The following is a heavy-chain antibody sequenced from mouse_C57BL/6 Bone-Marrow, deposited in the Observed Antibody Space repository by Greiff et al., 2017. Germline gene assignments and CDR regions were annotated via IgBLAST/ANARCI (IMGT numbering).Heavy chain of an antibody. CDR3: ARSGITTVVASYYFDY. CDR2: INPYNGDT. CDR1: GYSFTGYF. V-gene: IGHV1-20*01. D-gene: IGHD1-1*01. Sequence: EVHLVESGPELVKPGDSVKISCKASGYSFTGYFMNWVMQSHGKSLEWIGRINPYNGDTFYNQKFKGKATLTVDKSSSTAHMELRSLTSEDSAVYYCARSGITTVVASYYFDYWGQGTTLTVSS. J-gene: IGHJ2*01.